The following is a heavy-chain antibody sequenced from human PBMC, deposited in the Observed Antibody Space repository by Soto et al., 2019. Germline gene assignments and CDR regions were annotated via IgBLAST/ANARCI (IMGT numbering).Heavy chain of an antibody. J-gene: IGHJ4*02. CDR3: GKVAASGYYTFER. CDR1: GLTLSTSS. D-gene: IGHD3-22*01. V-gene: IGHV3-48*01. CDR2: IRRHTSVT. Sequence: EVQLVESGGMLVQPGGSLRLSCAAFGLTLSTSSMNWVRQAPGRGLEWISYIRRHTSVTAYADSVKGRFTISRDSAKHSLYLQMDSLRVEDTAVYYCGKVAASGYYTFERWGQGTLVTVSS.